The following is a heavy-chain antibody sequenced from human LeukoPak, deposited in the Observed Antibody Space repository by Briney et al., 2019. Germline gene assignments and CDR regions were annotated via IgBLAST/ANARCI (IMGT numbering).Heavy chain of an antibody. J-gene: IGHJ6*03. CDR2: IYTSGST. CDR1: GFSINSYY. Sequence: SETLSFTCTVSGFSINSYYWIWIPQPPGKELEWIGYIYTSGSTNYHHSLNSLVTISVDTSKNQFSLKLSSVTAADTAVYYCARSGVAGPYYYYYYMDVWGKGTTVTVSS. V-gene: IGHV4-4*09. CDR3: ARSGVAGPYYYYYYMDV. D-gene: IGHD6-19*01.